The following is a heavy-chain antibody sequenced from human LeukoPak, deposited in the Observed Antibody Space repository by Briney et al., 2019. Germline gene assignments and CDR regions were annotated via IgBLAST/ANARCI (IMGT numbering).Heavy chain of an antibody. V-gene: IGHV4-30-2*01. D-gene: IGHD3-10*01. J-gene: IGHJ3*02. CDR1: GGSISSGGYY. CDR3: ARRSARGSGRRGAFDI. Sequence: SETLSLTCTVSGGSISSGGYYWSWIRQPPGKGLEWIGYIYHSGSTYYNPSLKSRVTISVDTSKNQFSLKLSSVTAADTALYYCARRSARGSGRRGAFDIWGQGTMVTVSS. CDR2: IYHSGST.